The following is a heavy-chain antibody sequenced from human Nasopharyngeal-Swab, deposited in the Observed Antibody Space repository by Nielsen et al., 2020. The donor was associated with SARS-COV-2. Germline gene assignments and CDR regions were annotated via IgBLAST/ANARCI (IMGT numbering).Heavy chain of an antibody. CDR2: IYYSGRT. D-gene: IGHD4-23*01. Sequence: SETLSLTCTVSGGSISSSIYYWGWIRPPPGKGLEWIGSIYYSGRTYYNPSLKSRVTISVDTSKNQFSLKLSSVTAADTAVDYCARGQDGVNSVGAFDIWGQGTMVTVSS. V-gene: IGHV4-39*07. CDR1: GGSISSSIYY. CDR3: ARGQDGVNSVGAFDI. J-gene: IGHJ3*02.